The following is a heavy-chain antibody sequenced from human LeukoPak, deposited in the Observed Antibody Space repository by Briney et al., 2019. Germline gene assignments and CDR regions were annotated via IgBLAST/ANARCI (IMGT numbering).Heavy chain of an antibody. CDR2: IWYDGSNK. Sequence: PGGSLRLSCAASGFTFSSYGMHWVRQAPGKGLEWVAVIWYDGSNKYYADSVKGRFTISRDNSKNTLYLQMNSLRAEDTAVYYCARDASDDSSGYYPLYYFDYWGQGTLVTVSS. V-gene: IGHV3-33*01. CDR1: GFTFSSYG. CDR3: ARDASDDSSGYYPLYYFDY. J-gene: IGHJ4*02. D-gene: IGHD3-22*01.